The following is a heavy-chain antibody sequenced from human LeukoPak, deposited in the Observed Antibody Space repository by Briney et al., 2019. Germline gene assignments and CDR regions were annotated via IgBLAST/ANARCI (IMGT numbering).Heavy chain of an antibody. Sequence: ASVKVSCKASGGTFSSYAISWVRQAPGQGLEWMGGIIPIFGTANYAQKFQGRVTITADESTSTAYMELSSLRSEDTAVYCCARDRGYCRGGSCSNVFDYWGQGTLVTVSS. CDR2: IIPIFGTA. V-gene: IGHV1-69*13. J-gene: IGHJ4*02. CDR1: GGTFSSYA. CDR3: ARDRGYCRGGSCSNVFDY. D-gene: IGHD2-15*01.